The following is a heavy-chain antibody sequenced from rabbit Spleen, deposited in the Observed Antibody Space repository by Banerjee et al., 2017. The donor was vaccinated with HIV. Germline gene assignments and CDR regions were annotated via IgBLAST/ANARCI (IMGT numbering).Heavy chain of an antibody. J-gene: IGHJ4*01. CDR2: IYVGSSGST. V-gene: IGHV1S40*01. Sequence: QSLEESGGDLVKPGASLTLTCTASGFSFSSSYYMCWVRQAPGKGLEWIACIYVGSSGSTYYASWAKGRFTISKPSSTTVTLQMTSLTAADTATYFCATDYAGYAGYGYAIFNLWGPGTLVTVS. CDR1: GFSFSSSYY. CDR3: ATDYAGYAGYGYAIFNL. D-gene: IGHD6-1*01.